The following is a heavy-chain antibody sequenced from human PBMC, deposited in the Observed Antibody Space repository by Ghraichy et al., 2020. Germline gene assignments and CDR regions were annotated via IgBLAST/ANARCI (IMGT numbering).Heavy chain of an antibody. Sequence: SGPTLVKPTQTLTLTCTFSGFSLSTSGVGVGWIRQPPGKALEWLALIYWNDDKRYSPSLKSRLTITKDTSKNQVVLTMTNMDPVDTATYYCAHSRDMIVVAYRTYYFDYWGQGTLVTVSS. CDR1: GFSLSTSGVG. CDR3: AHSRDMIVVAYRTYYFDY. CDR2: IYWNDDK. V-gene: IGHV2-5*01. D-gene: IGHD3-22*01. J-gene: IGHJ4*02.